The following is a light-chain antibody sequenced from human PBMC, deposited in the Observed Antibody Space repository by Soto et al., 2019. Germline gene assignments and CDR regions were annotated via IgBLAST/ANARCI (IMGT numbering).Light chain of an antibody. CDR3: QHYSSLPIA. Sequence: EIVMAQSRAALSVSGGERRTRSCRASQSVSSNLAWYQQKPGQAPRLLIYGASTRATGIPARFSGGGSGTDSSFTCGILDPEDLPFYSSQHYSSLPIAIAQGTKVDIK. CDR2: GAS. J-gene: IGKJ1*01. CDR1: QSVSSN. V-gene: IGKV3-15*01.